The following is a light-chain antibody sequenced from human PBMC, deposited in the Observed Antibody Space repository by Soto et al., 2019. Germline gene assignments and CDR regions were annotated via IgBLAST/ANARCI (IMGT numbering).Light chain of an antibody. CDR1: SSDVGGYNY. V-gene: IGLV2-14*01. Sequence: QSVLTQPASVSGSPGQSSTISCTGTSSDVGGYNYVSWYQQHPGKAPKLMIYDVSSRPSGVSIRFSGSKSGNTASLTISGLQAEDEADYYCSSFTSSSTPVFGGGTKVTVL. CDR2: DVS. J-gene: IGLJ2*01. CDR3: SSFTSSSTPV.